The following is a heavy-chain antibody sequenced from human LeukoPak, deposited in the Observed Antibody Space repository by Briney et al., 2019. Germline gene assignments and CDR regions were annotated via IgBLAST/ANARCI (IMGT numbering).Heavy chain of an antibody. J-gene: IGHJ4*02. V-gene: IGHV4-38-2*01. CDR2: IYHSGST. CDR1: GYSISSGYY. Sequence: SETLSLTCAVSGYSISSGYYGGWIRPPPGRGLEWIGSIYHSGSTYYNPSLKSRVTISVDTSKNQFSLKLSSVSAADTPVYYCARQSGGSGHDYWGQGTLVTVSS. CDR3: ARQSGGSGHDY. D-gene: IGHD6-19*01.